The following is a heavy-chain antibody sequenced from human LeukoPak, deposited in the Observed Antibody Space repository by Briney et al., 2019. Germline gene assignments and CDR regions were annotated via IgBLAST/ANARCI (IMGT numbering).Heavy chain of an antibody. D-gene: IGHD5-18*01. V-gene: IGHV4-61*01. Sequence: KPSETLSLTCTVSGGSVSSGSYYWSWIRQPPGKGLEWIGYIYYSGSTNYNPSLKSRVTISVDTSKNQFSLKLSSVTAADTAVYYCARDRGYSYGSPGFDYWGQGTLVTVSS. J-gene: IGHJ4*02. CDR1: GGSVSSGSYY. CDR3: ARDRGYSYGSPGFDY. CDR2: IYYSGST.